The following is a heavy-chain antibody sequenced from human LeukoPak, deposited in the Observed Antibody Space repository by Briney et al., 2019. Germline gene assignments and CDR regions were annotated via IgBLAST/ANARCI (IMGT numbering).Heavy chain of an antibody. CDR1: GGSISSSNW. J-gene: IGHJ4*02. V-gene: IGHV4-4*02. CDR3: ARVYMVREALDYFDY. D-gene: IGHD3-10*01. Sequence: PSGTLSLTCAVSGGSISSSNWWSWVRQPPGKGLEWIGEIYHSGSTNYNPSLKSRVTISVDKSKNQFSLKLSSVTAADTAVYYCARVYMVREALDYFDYWGQGTLVTVSS. CDR2: IYHSGST.